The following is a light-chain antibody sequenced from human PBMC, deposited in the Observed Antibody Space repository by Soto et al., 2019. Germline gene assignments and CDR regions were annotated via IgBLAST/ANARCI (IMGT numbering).Light chain of an antibody. CDR2: GAS. CDR3: QQYGTSEII. V-gene: IGKV3-20*01. Sequence: EIVLTQSPGTLSLSPGERATLSFSASQTVSSSYLAWYQQKPGQAPRLLIYGASSRATGIPGRFSGSGSGTEFTLTISRLEPEDFAVFFCQQYGTSEIIFGQGTRLEIK. CDR1: QTVSSSY. J-gene: IGKJ5*01.